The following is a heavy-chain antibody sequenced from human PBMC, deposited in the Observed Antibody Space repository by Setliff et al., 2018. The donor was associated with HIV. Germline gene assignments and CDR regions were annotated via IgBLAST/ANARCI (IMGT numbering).Heavy chain of an antibody. CDR3: ARDSPGPQYYYYGIDV. Sequence: WETLSLTCTVSGGPISSYYWSWIRQPPGKGLEWIGYIYYSGSTNYNPSLKSRVTISVDTSKNQFSLKLSSVTAADTAVYYCARDSPGPQYYYYGIDVWGQGTTVTVSS. V-gene: IGHV4-59*01. CDR1: GGPISSYY. J-gene: IGHJ6*02. CDR2: IYYSGST.